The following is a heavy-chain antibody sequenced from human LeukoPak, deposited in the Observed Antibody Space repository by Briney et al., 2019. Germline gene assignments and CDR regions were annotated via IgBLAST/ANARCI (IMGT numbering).Heavy chain of an antibody. V-gene: IGHV3-53*01. CDR2: IYSGGST. CDR3: ARVSYDYGDGWFDP. CDR1: GFTVSSNY. J-gene: IGHJ5*02. D-gene: IGHD4-17*01. Sequence: GGSLRLSCAASGFTVSSNYMSWVRQAPGKGLEWVSVIYSGGSTYYADSVKGRFTISRDNSKNTLYLQMNSLRAEDTAVYYCARVSYDYGDGWFDPWGQGTLVTVSS.